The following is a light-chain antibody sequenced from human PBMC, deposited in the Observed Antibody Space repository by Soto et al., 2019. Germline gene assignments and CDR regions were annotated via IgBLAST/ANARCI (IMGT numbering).Light chain of an antibody. Sequence: QAVVTQEPSFSVSPGLTVTLTCGLRSCSVSTSYYPSWYQQTPGQAPRTLIYSTNTRSSGVHDRFSGSILGNRAALTITGAQTDDDSDYYCALYMGSGIWVFGGGTKLIVL. J-gene: IGLJ3*02. CDR2: STN. V-gene: IGLV8-61*01. CDR3: ALYMGSGIWV. CDR1: SCSVSTSYY.